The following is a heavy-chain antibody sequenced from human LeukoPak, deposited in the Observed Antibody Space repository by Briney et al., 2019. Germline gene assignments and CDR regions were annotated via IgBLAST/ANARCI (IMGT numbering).Heavy chain of an antibody. J-gene: IGHJ4*02. CDR2: VYSGGST. CDR3: ARVSPPDRYYYDSSGYMDY. D-gene: IGHD3-22*01. CDR1: GFTFSSNY. Sequence: GGSLRLSCAASGFTFSSNYMNWVRQAPGKGLEWVSVVYSGGSTYYADSVKGRFTISRDNSKNTLYLQMNSLRAEDTAVYYCARVSPPDRYYYDSSGYMDYWGQGTLVTVSS. V-gene: IGHV3-53*05.